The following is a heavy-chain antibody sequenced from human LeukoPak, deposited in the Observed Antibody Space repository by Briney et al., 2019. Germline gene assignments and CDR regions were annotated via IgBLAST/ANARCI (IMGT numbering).Heavy chain of an antibody. Sequence: GGSLRLSCAASGFSLTSNGMHWVRQAPGKGLEWVAFISHDGNKKYYADSVKGRFTVSRDSSKSTLFLQMDSLRRDDTAVYYCARDIRVRYMPMVRAVEYYQYHAMDVWGQGTTVTVYS. CDR3: ARDIRVRYMPMVRAVEYYQYHAMDV. V-gene: IGHV3-30*03. CDR1: GFSLTSNG. CDR2: ISHDGNKK. D-gene: IGHD3-10*01. J-gene: IGHJ6*02.